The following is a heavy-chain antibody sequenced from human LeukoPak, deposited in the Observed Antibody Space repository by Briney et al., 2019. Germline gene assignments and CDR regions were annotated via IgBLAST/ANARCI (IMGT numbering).Heavy chain of an antibody. J-gene: IGHJ4*02. D-gene: IGHD6-19*01. Sequence: GGSLRLSCAASGFTFNSYAMSWVRQAPGKGLEWVSALRGSGGGTYYADSVKGRFTISRDNSKNTLYLQMNSLRDEDTALYYCAKAGIGVVGYFDYWGQGTLVTVSS. V-gene: IGHV3-23*01. CDR2: LRGSGGGT. CDR1: GFTFNSYA. CDR3: AKAGIGVVGYFDY.